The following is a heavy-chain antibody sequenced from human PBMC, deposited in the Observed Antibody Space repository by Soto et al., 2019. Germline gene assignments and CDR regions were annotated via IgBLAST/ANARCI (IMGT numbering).Heavy chain of an antibody. D-gene: IGHD3-22*01. V-gene: IGHV4-61*01. CDR3: ARGKGSSGGYFDY. CDR1: SGSVSSGSYY. CDR2: LYSSGST. Sequence: SETLSLTCTVSSGSVSSGSYYWSWIRQPPGKGLEWIGYLYSSGSTNYNPSLKSRVTISVDTSKNQFSLKLSSVTAADTAMYYCARGKGSSGGYFDYWGQGTLVTVS. J-gene: IGHJ4*02.